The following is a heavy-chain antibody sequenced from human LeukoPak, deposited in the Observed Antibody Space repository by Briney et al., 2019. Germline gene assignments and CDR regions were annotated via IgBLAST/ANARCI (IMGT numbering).Heavy chain of an antibody. J-gene: IGHJ4*02. D-gene: IGHD6-19*01. V-gene: IGHV3-30*03. CDR3: AAGIAVAAFDY. CDR1: GFTFSSYG. CDR2: ISYDGSNE. Sequence: GGSLRLSCAASGFTFSSYGMHWVRQAPGKGLEWVAVISYDGSNEYYADSVKGRFTISRDNSKNTLYLQMNSLRPEDTAVFYCAAGIAVAAFDYWGQGTLVTVSS.